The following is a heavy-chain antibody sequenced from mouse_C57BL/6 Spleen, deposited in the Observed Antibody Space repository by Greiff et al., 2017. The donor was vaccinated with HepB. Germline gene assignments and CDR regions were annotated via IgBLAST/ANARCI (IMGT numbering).Heavy chain of an antibody. CDR2: ISGGGGNT. D-gene: IGHD2-1*01. J-gene: IGHJ2*01. V-gene: IGHV5-9*01. CDR1: GFTFSSYT. Sequence: EVNVVESGGGLVKPGGSLKLSCAASGFTFSSYTMSWVRQTPEKRLEWVATISGGGGNTYSPDSAKGRFTISRDNAKNTLYLQMSSLRSEDTALYYCARNYGIPGYFDYWGQGTTLTVSS. CDR3: ARNYGIPGYFDY.